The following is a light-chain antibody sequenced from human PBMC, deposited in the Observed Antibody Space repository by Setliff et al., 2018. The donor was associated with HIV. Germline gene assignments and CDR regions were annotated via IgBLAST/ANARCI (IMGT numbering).Light chain of an antibody. CDR3: SSYTTSNTVPHV. CDR2: EVS. Sequence: QSVLTQPASVSGSPGQSITISCTGSRSDVGNTLSVSWYQQNVGEVPKLIIYEVSYRPSGVSNRFSGSKSGNTASLTISGLQAEDEAEYHCSSYTTSNTVPHVFGTGTKVTVL. V-gene: IGLV2-14*01. CDR1: RSDVGNTLS. J-gene: IGLJ1*01.